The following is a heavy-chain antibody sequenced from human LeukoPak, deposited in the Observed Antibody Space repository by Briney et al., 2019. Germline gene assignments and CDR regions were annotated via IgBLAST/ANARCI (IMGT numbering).Heavy chain of an antibody. J-gene: IGHJ4*02. V-gene: IGHV3-66*01. CDR2: IYSGGST. CDR1: VLTFSSNY. CDR3: ARDLLERYFEY. D-gene: IGHD5-24*01. Sequence: GGSLRLSCAASVLTFSSNYMSWVRQTPGKGLEWVSVIYSGGSTYYADSVKGRFNTSRDNSKNTLYLQMNSLRAAEKAVYYCARDLLERYFEYWGQGTLVTVSS.